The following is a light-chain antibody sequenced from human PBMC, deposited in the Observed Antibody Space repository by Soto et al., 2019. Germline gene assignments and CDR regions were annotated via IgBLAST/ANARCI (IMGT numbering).Light chain of an antibody. J-gene: IGLJ1*01. CDR1: SIHFGAYTS. CDR3: CSSAPESTYV. V-gene: IGLV2-23*01. Sequence: SVLAQPASVSGSPVQSITISFTVTSIHFGAYTSVSWYQQRPHKAPQVIIYKGTQRPSGVSYRFSGSTSGNVASLTISGLQADDEADYFCCSSAPESTYVFGSGTKVTVL. CDR2: KGT.